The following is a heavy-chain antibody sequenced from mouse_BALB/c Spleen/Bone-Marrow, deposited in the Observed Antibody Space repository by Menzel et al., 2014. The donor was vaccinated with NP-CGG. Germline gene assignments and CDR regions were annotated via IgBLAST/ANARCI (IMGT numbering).Heavy chain of an antibody. D-gene: IGHD3-2*01. CDR2: ISTYYGDA. J-gene: IGHJ4*01. Sequence: QVQLQQPGAELVRPGVSVKISCKGSGYTFTDYAMHWVKQSHAKSLEWIGVISTYYGDASYNQKFKGKATMTVDKSSSTAYMELARQTSEDSAIYYCARRADSSGYVDAMDYWGQGTSVTVSS. CDR1: GYTFTDYA. V-gene: IGHV1S137*01. CDR3: ARRADSSGYVDAMDY.